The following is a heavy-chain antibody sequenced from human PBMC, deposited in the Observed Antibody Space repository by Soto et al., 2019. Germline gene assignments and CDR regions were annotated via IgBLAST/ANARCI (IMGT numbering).Heavy chain of an antibody. D-gene: IGHD1-26*01. CDR2: IYYSGST. Sequence: KASETLSLTCTVSGGSISSGGYYWSWIRQHPGKGLEWIGYIYYSGSTYYNPSLKSRVTISVDTSKNQFSLKVNSVTAADTAVYYCARGRPMGATTFGHRGQGTRVTVSS. CDR3: ARGRPMGATTFGH. J-gene: IGHJ4*02. CDR1: GGSISSGGYY. V-gene: IGHV4-31*03.